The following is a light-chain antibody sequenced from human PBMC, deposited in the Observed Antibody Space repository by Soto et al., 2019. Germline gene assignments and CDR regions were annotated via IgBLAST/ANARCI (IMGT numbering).Light chain of an antibody. CDR2: AAS. Sequence: DIQLTQSPSFLSASVGDRVTITCRASQGISSYLAWYQQKPGKAPKLLIYAASTLQSGVPSRFSGSGSGTEFTLTISSLQPEDLPTYYCQHLNSYPPFNFGPGTKVYIK. CDR3: QHLNSYPPFN. J-gene: IGKJ3*01. V-gene: IGKV1-9*01. CDR1: QGISSY.